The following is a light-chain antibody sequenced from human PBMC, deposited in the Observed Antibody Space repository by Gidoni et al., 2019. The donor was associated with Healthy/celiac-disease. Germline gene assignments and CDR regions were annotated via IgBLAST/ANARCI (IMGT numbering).Light chain of an antibody. V-gene: IGKV3-20*01. CDR3: QQYGSSPPTYT. CDR2: GAS. CDR1: QSDSRSY. J-gene: IGKJ2*01. Sequence: EIVLTQSPGPLSLSPGERDTLSCRASQSDSRSYLAWYQQKPGQAPRLLIYGASSRAPGIPDRFSGSGSGTDFTLPISRLEPEDFAVYYCQQYGSSPPTYTFGQGTKLEIK.